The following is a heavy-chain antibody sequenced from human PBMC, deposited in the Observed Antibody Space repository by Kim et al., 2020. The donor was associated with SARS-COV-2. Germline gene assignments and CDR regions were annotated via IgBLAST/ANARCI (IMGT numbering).Heavy chain of an antibody. Sequence: SVKVSCKASGGTFSSYAISWVRQAPGQGLKWMGGIIPIFGTANYAQKFQGRVTITADESTSTAYMELSSLRSEDTAVYYCARGTRWLHDIPKLDYWGQGTLVTVSS. D-gene: IGHD5-12*01. J-gene: IGHJ4*02. CDR2: IIPIFGTA. CDR3: ARGTRWLHDIPKLDY. CDR1: GGTFSSYA. V-gene: IGHV1-69*13.